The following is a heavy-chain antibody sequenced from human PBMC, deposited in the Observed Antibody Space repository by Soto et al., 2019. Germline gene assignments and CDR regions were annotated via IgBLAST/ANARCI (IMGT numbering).Heavy chain of an antibody. CDR3: ARIVESDYTIDFDL. CDR1: GGSISSGDYY. CDR2: IYYSGRT. D-gene: IGHD3-3*01. V-gene: IGHV4-30-4*01. Sequence: QVQLQESGPGLVKPSQTLSLTCTVPGGSISSGDYYWSWIRQPPGKGLEWIGYIYYSGRTNYNPSLSSRVNNSVDTSKNPFSLNLSSVTAADTAVYYCARIVESDYTIDFDLWGRGTLVTVSS. J-gene: IGHJ2*01.